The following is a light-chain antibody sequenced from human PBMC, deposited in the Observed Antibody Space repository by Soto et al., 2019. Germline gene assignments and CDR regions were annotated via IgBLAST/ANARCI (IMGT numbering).Light chain of an antibody. CDR3: QQYNNWPIT. CDR1: QSVSSSS. V-gene: IGKV3-20*01. J-gene: IGKJ5*01. CDR2: GAS. Sequence: ETVLTQSPGTLSLSPGERATLSCRASQSVSSSSLAWYQQKPGQAPRLLIYGASSGATGIPDRFSGSGSGTDFTLTISRLEPVDFAVYYCQQYNNWPITVGQGTRLEIK.